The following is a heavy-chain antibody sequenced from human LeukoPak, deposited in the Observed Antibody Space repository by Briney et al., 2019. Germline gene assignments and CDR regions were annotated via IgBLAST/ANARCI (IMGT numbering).Heavy chain of an antibody. J-gene: IGHJ4*02. V-gene: IGHV1-2*06. CDR3: ARGFGSSWFYFDN. D-gene: IGHD6-13*01. CDR1: GYTFTGHY. CDR2: IRPNSGGT. Sequence: ASVKVSCKTSGYTFTGHYIHWVRQAPGQGLEWMGRIRPNSGGTNYAQKFQGRVTMTRDTSITTAYMEVTGLTSDDTAVYYCARGFGSSWFYFDNWGQGALVTVSS.